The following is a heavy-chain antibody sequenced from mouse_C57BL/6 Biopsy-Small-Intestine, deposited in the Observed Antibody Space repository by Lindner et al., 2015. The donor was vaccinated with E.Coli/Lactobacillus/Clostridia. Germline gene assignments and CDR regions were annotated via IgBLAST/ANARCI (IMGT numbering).Heavy chain of an antibody. CDR3: ARQRVGEFNFDY. V-gene: IGHV1-72*04. CDR2: IDPNNRGT. J-gene: IGHJ4*01. D-gene: IGHD1-1*02. CDR1: EYTFNGHY. Sequence: SVKVSCKASEYTFNGHYMHWVRRAPGQGLEWMAWIDPNNRGTNYAQKFQGRITMTRDTSLGTGYMELSGLRSDDTAVYYCARQRVGEFNFDYWGQGTLVTVSS.